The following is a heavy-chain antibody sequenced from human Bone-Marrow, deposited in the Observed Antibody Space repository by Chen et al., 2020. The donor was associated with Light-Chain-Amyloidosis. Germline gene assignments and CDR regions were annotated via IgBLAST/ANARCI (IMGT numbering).Heavy chain of an antibody. CDR2: ISGSGVSR. J-gene: IGHJ3*02. CDR3: AKDISYDDILPGYPADAFDI. D-gene: IGHD3-9*01. Sequence: EVQLVESGGGLLQRGGSLRLSCAASGFAFSSYAMSWVRQAPGKGLAWVSTISGSGVSRYYGDSVKGRLTISRDNSKNALFLQMNSLRAEDTAVYYCAKDISYDDILPGYPADAFDIWGQGTMVTVSS. CDR1: GFAFSSYA. V-gene: IGHV3-23*04.